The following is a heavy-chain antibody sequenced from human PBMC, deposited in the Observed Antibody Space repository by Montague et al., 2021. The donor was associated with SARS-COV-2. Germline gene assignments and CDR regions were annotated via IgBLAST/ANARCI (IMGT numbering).Heavy chain of an antibody. CDR2: IYQNGST. Sequence: SETLSPTCTVSGDSVKTNLYYWGWIRQPPGKGLEWIGCIYQNGSTKYNPSLKSRVTISVATCKNQFSLKLSSVSVADTAVYYCARGGGNSADYYNYTMDVWGQGTTVTVFS. CDR3: ARGGGNSADYYNYTMDV. D-gene: IGHD4-23*01. J-gene: IGHJ6*02. V-gene: IGHV4-61*01. CDR1: GDSVKTNLYY.